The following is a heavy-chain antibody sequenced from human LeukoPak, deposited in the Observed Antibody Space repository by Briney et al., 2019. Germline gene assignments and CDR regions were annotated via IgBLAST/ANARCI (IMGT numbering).Heavy chain of an antibody. CDR2: KSYDGSNK. CDR3: ARGRYFDWLSYFDY. J-gene: IGHJ4*02. D-gene: IGHD3-9*01. V-gene: IGHV3-30-3*01. Sequence: GGSLRLSCAASGFTFSSYAMHWVRQAPGKGLEWVAVKSYDGSNKYYADSVKGRFTISRDNSKNTLYLQMNSLRAEDTAVYYCARGRYFDWLSYFDYWGQGTLVTVSS. CDR1: GFTFSSYA.